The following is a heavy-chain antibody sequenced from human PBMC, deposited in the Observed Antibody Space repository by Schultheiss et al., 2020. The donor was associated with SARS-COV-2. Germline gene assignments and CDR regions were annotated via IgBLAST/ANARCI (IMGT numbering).Heavy chain of an antibody. CDR1: GFTFSDYW. Sequence: GESLKISCAASGFTFSDYWMHWVRQVPGKGLEWVTFLSDDGLRKYSADSGKGRITISRDNSKNTLYLQMNSLRAEDTAVYYCARVFGNDYGDYNSAFDIWGQGTMVTVSS. V-gene: IGHV3-30*03. CDR3: ARVFGNDYGDYNSAFDI. J-gene: IGHJ3*02. CDR2: LSDDGLRK. D-gene: IGHD4-17*01.